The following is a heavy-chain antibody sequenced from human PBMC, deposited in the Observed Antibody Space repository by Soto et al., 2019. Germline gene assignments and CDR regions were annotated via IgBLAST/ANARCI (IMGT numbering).Heavy chain of an antibody. J-gene: IGHJ5*02. CDR3: ARERQGIAAAGTSWFDP. V-gene: IGHV1-8*01. D-gene: IGHD6-13*01. Sequence: QVPLVQSGAEVKKPGASVKVSCKASGYTFTSYDINWVRQATGQGLEWMGWMNPNSGNTGYAQKFQGRVTMTRNTSISTAYMELSSLRSEDTAVYYCARERQGIAAAGTSWFDPWGQGTLVTVSS. CDR2: MNPNSGNT. CDR1: GYTFTSYD.